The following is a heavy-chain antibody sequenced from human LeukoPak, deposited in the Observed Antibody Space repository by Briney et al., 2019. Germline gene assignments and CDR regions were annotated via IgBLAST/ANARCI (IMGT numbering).Heavy chain of an antibody. CDR2: IKQDGSEK. CDR3: ARERGSGSYHPFDP. V-gene: IGHV3-7*01. CDR1: GFTFSDYY. J-gene: IGHJ5*02. Sequence: SGGSLRLSCAASGFTFSDYYMSWIRQAPGKGLEWVANIKQDGSEKNYVDSVKGRFTISRDNAKNSLYLQMNSLRADDTAVYYCARERGSGSYHPFDPWGQGTLATVSS. D-gene: IGHD3-10*01.